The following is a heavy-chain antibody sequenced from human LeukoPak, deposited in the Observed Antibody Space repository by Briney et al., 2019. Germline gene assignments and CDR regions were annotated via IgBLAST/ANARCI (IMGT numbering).Heavy chain of an antibody. Sequence: GGSLRLSCAASGFTVSSNYMSWVRQAPGKGLEWVSVIYSGGSTYYADSVKGRFTISRDNYKNTPYLQMNGLRAEDTAVYYCARDILGAFDIWGQGTMVTVSS. D-gene: IGHD2-15*01. CDR3: ARDILGAFDI. CDR2: IYSGGST. CDR1: GFTVSSNY. J-gene: IGHJ3*02. V-gene: IGHV3-53*01.